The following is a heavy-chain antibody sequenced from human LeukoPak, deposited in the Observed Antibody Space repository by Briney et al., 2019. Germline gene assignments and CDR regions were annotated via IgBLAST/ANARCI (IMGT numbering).Heavy chain of an antibody. Sequence: SETLSLTCSVSGGSISSSSFFWGWIRQPPGKGLEWIGSIYYGGTTYYNPSLRSRVSISVDTSKNQFSLRLSSLTAADTAMYYCARLPRGLRYFDWLTWGQGTLATVSS. CDR3: ARLPRGLRYFDWLT. D-gene: IGHD3-9*01. CDR1: GGSISSSSFF. CDR2: IYYGGTT. J-gene: IGHJ4*02. V-gene: IGHV4-39*01.